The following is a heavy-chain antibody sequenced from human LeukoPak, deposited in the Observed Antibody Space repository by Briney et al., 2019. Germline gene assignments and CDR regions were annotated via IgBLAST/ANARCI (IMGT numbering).Heavy chain of an antibody. V-gene: IGHV3-30*02. D-gene: IGHD3-10*01. CDR3: AKELMYYGSGSELDS. CDR1: GLRFSGYG. Sequence: GGSLRLSCTTSGLRFSGYGFHWVRQAPGKGLRWVSFIQFDGSKKYYGDSVRGRFTISRENSRNTVFLRMSSLRPEDTAIYYCAKELMYYGSGSELDSWGQGTLVTVSS. J-gene: IGHJ4*02. CDR2: IQFDGSKK.